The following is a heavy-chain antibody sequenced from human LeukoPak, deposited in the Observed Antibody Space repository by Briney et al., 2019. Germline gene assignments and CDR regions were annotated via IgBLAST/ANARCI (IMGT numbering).Heavy chain of an antibody. J-gene: IGHJ4*02. V-gene: IGHV3-23*03. CDR2: IYSGGST. CDR3: AKESLGTVTTKFDY. Sequence: GGSLRLSCAASGFTFSSYGMSWVRQAPGKGLEWVSVIYSGGSTYYADSVKGRFTISRDNSKNTLYLQMNSLRAEDTAVYYCAKESLGTVTTKFDYWGQGTLVTVSS. D-gene: IGHD4-17*01. CDR1: GFTFSSYG.